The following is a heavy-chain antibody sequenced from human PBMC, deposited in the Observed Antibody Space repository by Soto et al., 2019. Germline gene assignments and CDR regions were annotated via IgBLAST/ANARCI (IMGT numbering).Heavy chain of an antibody. CDR3: TRVTYYSGNSFHYFDN. CDR2: IWYDGSNE. CDR1: GFTFSNYG. D-gene: IGHD4-4*01. V-gene: IGHV3-33*01. Sequence: QVQLVESGGGVVQPGRSLRLACAASGFTFSNYGMHWVRQAPGKGLEWVAVIWYDGSNENYADSVKGRFTISRDNSKNTIYLQMNSLRAEDTAVYYCTRVTYYSGNSFHYFDNWGQGTLVTVSS. J-gene: IGHJ4*02.